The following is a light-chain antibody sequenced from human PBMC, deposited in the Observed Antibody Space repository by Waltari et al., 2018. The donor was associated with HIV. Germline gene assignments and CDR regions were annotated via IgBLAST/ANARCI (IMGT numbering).Light chain of an antibody. Sequence: EIVMTQSPATLSVSPGESAPLSCRASQSVSSNLAWYQQKPGQAPRLLIYGASTRATGIPARFSGSGSGTEFTLTISSLQSEDFAVYYCQQYNNWPGAFGQGTKLEIK. J-gene: IGKJ2*01. CDR3: QQYNNWPGA. CDR1: QSVSSN. CDR2: GAS. V-gene: IGKV3-15*01.